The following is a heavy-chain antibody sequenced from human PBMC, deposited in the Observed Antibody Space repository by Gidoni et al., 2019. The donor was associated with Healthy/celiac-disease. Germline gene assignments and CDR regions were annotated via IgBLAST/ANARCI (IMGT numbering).Heavy chain of an antibody. Sequence: GGIYYSGSTYYNPSLKSRVTISVDTSKNQFSLKLSSVTAADTAVYYCARLGEYCSGGSCYDWFDPWGQGTLVTVSS. J-gene: IGHJ5*02. D-gene: IGHD2-15*01. CDR3: ARLGEYCSGGSCYDWFDP. CDR2: IYYSGST. V-gene: IGHV4-39*01.